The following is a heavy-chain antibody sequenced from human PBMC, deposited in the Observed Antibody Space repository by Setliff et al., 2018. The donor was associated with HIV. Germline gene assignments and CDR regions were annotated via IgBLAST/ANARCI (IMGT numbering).Heavy chain of an antibody. Sequence: ASVKVSCKASGYTFTDYYMHWVRQAPGQGLEWMGWIHPSSGGTNYAQKFQGRVTMTRDTSISTAYMELSRLRSDDTAVYYCAKDQDGLQFLEWLQPTFDIWGQGTMVTVSS. CDR2: IHPSSGGT. D-gene: IGHD3-3*01. CDR1: GYTFTDYY. V-gene: IGHV1-2*02. CDR3: AKDQDGLQFLEWLQPTFDI. J-gene: IGHJ3*02.